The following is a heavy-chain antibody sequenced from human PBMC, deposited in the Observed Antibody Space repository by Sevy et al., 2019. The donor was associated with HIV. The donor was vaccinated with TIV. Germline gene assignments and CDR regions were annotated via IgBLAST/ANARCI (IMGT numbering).Heavy chain of an antibody. V-gene: IGHV3-33*01. J-gene: IGHJ6*02. CDR1: GFTFSSYG. CDR3: ARGKSARRYCSSTSCYYYYYGMDV. Sequence: GGSLRLSCAASGFTFSSYGMHWVRQAPGKGLEWVAVIWYDGSNKYYADCVKGRFTISRDNSKNTLQLQMNSLRAEDTAVYYWARGKSARRYCSSTSCYYYYYGMDVWGQGTTVTVSS. CDR2: IWYDGSNK. D-gene: IGHD2-2*01.